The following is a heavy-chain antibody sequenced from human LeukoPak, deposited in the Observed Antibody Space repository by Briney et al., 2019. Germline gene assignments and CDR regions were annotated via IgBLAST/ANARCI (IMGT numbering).Heavy chain of an antibody. Sequence: GESLKISCKGSGYSFSTHWIAWVRLTPGRGLEWMGIIYPADSDTRYSPSFQGQVTMSADKSPQPAYLHWSTLKASDTAIYHCARGMPLNSWFDAWGQGTQVTVSS. D-gene: IGHD2-2*01. CDR2: IYPADSDT. V-gene: IGHV5-51*01. J-gene: IGHJ5*02. CDR3: ARGMPLNSWFDA. CDR1: GYSFSTHW.